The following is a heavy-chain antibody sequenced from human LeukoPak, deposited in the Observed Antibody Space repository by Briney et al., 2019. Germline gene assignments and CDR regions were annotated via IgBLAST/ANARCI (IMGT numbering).Heavy chain of an antibody. CDR3: AANYYDSGGYYGPADY. CDR2: INPSGGST. CDR1: GYTFTSYA. D-gene: IGHD3-22*01. V-gene: IGHV1-46*01. J-gene: IGHJ4*02. Sequence: GASVKVSCKASGYTFTSYAISWVRQAPGQGLEWMGIINPSGGSTSYAQKFQGRVTMTRDMSTSTVYMELSSLRSEDTAVYYCAANYYDSGGYYGPADYWGQGTLVTVSS.